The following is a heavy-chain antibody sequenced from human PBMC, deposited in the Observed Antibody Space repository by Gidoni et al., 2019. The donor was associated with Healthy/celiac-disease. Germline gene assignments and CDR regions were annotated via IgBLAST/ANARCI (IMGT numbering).Heavy chain of an antibody. CDR3: ARRICSSTSCPLFY. CDR1: GFTVSSNY. J-gene: IGHJ4*02. V-gene: IGHV3-53*01. D-gene: IGHD2-2*01. CDR2: IYSGGST. Sequence: EVQLVESGGGLLQPGGSLRLSCAASGFTVSSNYMSWVRQAPGKGLEWVSVIYSGGSTYYADSVKGRFTISRDNSKNTLYLKMNSLRAEDTAVYYCARRICSSTSCPLFYWGQGTLVTVSS.